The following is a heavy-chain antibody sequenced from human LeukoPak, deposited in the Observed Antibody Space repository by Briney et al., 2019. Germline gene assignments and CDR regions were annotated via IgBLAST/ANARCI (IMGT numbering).Heavy chain of an antibody. Sequence: PGGSLRLSCAASGFTFSSYGMHWVRQAPGKGLEWVAFIRYDGSNKYYADSVKGRFTISRDNSKNTLYLQMNSLRAEDTAVYYCARDSSIAADAFDIWGQGTMVTVSS. CDR2: IRYDGSNK. D-gene: IGHD6-6*01. V-gene: IGHV3-30*02. CDR1: GFTFSSYG. J-gene: IGHJ3*02. CDR3: ARDSSIAADAFDI.